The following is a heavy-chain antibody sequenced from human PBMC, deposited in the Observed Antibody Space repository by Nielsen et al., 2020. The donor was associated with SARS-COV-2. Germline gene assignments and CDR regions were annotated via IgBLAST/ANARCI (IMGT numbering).Heavy chain of an antibody. D-gene: IGHD3-22*01. Sequence: WIRQPPGKGLEWVSSISSSSSYIYYADSVKGRFTIFKDNAKNSLYLQMNSLRAEDTAVYYCARTADDSSGYYHYYYGMDVWGQGTTVTVSS. CDR2: ISSSSSYI. CDR3: ARTADDSSGYYHYYYGMDV. V-gene: IGHV3-21*01. J-gene: IGHJ6*02.